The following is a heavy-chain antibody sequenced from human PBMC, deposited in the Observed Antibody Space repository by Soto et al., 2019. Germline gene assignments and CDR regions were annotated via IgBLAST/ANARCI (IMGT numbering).Heavy chain of an antibody. V-gene: IGHV3-23*01. CDR2: ISNSGSGI. J-gene: IGHJ3*02. CDR1: GFTFSTYA. CDR3: AHPRGFGVFDAYDI. Sequence: PGGSLRLSCAASGFTFSTYAMSWVRQAPGKGLEWVSAISNSGSGIYYADSVQGRFTISRDNSLNTLFLQMHSLRIEDTAVYYCAHPRGFGVFDAYDIWGQGTVVTVSS. D-gene: IGHD3-10*01.